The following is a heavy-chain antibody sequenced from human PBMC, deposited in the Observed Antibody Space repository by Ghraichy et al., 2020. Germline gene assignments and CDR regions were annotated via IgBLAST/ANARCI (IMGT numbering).Heavy chain of an antibody. V-gene: IGHV1-24*01. J-gene: IGHJ4*02. CDR1: GYTLTELS. CDR2: FDPEDGDT. Sequence: ASVKVSCKVSGYTLTELSMHWVRQAPGKGLEWMGGFDPEDGDTIYAQKFQGRVTMTEDTSTDTAYMELSRLRSEDTAVYYCARPRGPAEYGYVWGSYRGRGYFDSRGQRTPVTVSS. D-gene: IGHD3-16*01. CDR3: ARPRGPAEYGYVWGSYRGRGYFDS.